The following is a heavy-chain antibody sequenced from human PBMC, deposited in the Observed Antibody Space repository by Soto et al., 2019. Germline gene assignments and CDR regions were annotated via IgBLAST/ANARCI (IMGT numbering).Heavy chain of an antibody. V-gene: IGHV1-69*01. Sequence: QVQLVQSGAEVKKPGSSVKVSCKASRGTFSSYAISWVRQAPGQGLEWMGGIIPIFGTANYAQKFQGRVTITADESTSTAYMELSSLRSEDTAVYYCARDRFYGSGSIPYFDYWGQGTLVTVSS. J-gene: IGHJ4*02. CDR3: ARDRFYGSGSIPYFDY. CDR1: RGTFSSYA. D-gene: IGHD3-10*01. CDR2: IIPIFGTA.